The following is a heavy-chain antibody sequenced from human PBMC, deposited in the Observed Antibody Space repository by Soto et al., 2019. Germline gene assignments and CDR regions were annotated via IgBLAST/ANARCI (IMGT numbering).Heavy chain of an antibody. CDR1: GGSISSGGYY. CDR3: ARDKRRDSSGYYYDY. D-gene: IGHD3-22*01. V-gene: IGHV4-31*03. J-gene: IGHJ4*02. Sequence: SETLSLTCTVSGGSISSGGYYWSWIRQHPGKGLEWIGYIYYSGSTYYNPSLKSRVTISVDTSKNQFSLKLSSVTAADTAVYYCARDKRRDSSGYYYDYWGQGTLVTVSS. CDR2: IYYSGST.